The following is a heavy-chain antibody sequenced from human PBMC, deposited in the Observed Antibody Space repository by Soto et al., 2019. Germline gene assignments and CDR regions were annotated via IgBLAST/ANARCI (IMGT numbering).Heavy chain of an antibody. CDR1: GGTISRYY. V-gene: IGHV4-59*01. CDR2: MYNTGST. D-gene: IGHD2-21*02. Sequence: QVQLQESGPGLVKPSETLSLTCTVSGGTISRYYWSWIRQPPGKGLEWIGYMYNTGSTVYNPSFKSRVTISXDTSKTQCSPKLNSVTAADTAVYYCARDLWGYCGTDCYPLDVWGQGTTVTVSS. CDR3: ARDLWGYCGTDCYPLDV. J-gene: IGHJ6*02.